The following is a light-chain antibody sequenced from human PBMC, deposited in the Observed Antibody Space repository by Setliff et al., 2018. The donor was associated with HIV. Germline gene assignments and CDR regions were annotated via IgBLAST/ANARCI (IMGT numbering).Light chain of an antibody. CDR3: CSYTSSTTYV. CDR1: RSDIGTYDL. J-gene: IGLJ1*01. V-gene: IGLV2-23*02. Sequence: HSALTQPASVSGSPGQSSTISCTGTRSDIGTYDLVSWYRQYPGKAPKLIIYEVNRRPAGVSDRLSGSKSGNTASLTISGLRAEDEATYYCCSYTSSTTYVFGTGTKVTVL. CDR2: EVN.